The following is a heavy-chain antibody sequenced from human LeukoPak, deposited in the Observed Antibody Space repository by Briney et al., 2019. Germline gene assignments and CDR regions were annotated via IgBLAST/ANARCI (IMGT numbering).Heavy chain of an antibody. CDR1: GFTFSNAW. CDR2: IKSKTDGGTT. V-gene: IGHV3-15*01. J-gene: IGHJ4*02. CDR3: ATEGRFWLRFDY. Sequence: GGSLRLSCAASGFTFSNAWMSWVRQAPGKGLEWVGRIKSKTDGGTTDYAAPVKGRFTISRDDSKNTLYLQMNSLKTEDTAVYYCATEGRFWLRFDYWGPGTLVTVSS. D-gene: IGHD5-12*01.